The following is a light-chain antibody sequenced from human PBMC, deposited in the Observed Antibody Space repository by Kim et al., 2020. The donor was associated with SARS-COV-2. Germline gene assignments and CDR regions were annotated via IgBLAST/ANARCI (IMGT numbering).Light chain of an antibody. CDR1: QTINIW. V-gene: IGKV1-5*03. Sequence: LSASVGDSVTITSRASQTINIWLAWYQLQPGRAPKLLIYKASNLESGVPSRFSGSGSGTEFTLTIYSLQPDDFATYYCQQYDTYHTFGQGTKLEI. J-gene: IGKJ2*01. CDR3: QQYDTYHT. CDR2: KAS.